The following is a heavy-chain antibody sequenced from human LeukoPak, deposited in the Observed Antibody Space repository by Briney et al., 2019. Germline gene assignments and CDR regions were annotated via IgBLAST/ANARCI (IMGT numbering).Heavy chain of an antibody. CDR3: ITFSMIVVVITD. J-gene: IGHJ4*02. CDR2: IKSKTDGRTT. Sequence: TGGSLRLSCAASGFTFNNAWMSCVRQAPGKGLEWVGRIKSKTDGRTTDYAAPVKGRFTISRDDSRNTLYLQMNSLKTEDTAVYYCITFSMIVVVITDWGQGTLVTVSS. V-gene: IGHV3-15*01. CDR1: GFTFNNAW. D-gene: IGHD3-22*01.